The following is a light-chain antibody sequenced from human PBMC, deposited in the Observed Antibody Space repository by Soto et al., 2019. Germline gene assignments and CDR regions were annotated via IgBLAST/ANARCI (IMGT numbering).Light chain of an antibody. Sequence: QSALTQPASVSGSPGQSITISCTGTSSDVGGYNYVSWYQQHPGKAPKLMIYEVSNRPSGVSNRFSDSKSGNTASLTVSGLQAEDEAVYFCSSYTSSSKWVFGGGTQVTVL. CDR1: SSDVGGYNY. J-gene: IGLJ3*02. CDR3: SSYTSSSKWV. CDR2: EVS. V-gene: IGLV2-14*01.